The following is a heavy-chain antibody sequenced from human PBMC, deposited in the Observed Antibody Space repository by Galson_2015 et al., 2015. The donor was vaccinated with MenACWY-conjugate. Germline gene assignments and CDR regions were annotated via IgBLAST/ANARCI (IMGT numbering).Heavy chain of an antibody. CDR1: GFTLSHYW. CDR3: ARVKWLQLTADY. Sequence: SLRLSCAASGFTLSHYWMSWVRQAPGKGLEWVATIKEDGGETYLLDSVKGRFTISRDNAKNTLYLQMNSLRAEDTAVYYCARVKWLQLTADYWGQGTLVTVSS. J-gene: IGHJ4*02. D-gene: IGHD6-19*01. V-gene: IGHV3-7*01. CDR2: IKEDGGET.